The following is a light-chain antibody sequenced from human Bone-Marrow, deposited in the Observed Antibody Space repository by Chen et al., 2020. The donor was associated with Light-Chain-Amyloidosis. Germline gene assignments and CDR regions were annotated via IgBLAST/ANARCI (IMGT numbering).Light chain of an antibody. Sequence: PGQTATIACGGNNIGSTSVHWYQQTPGQAPLLVVYDDSDRPSGLPERLSGSNSGNTATLTIRRVEAGDEADYYCQVWDRSSDRPVFGGGTKLTVL. J-gene: IGLJ3*02. CDR1: NIGSTS. V-gene: IGLV3-21*02. CDR2: DDS. CDR3: QVWDRSSDRPV.